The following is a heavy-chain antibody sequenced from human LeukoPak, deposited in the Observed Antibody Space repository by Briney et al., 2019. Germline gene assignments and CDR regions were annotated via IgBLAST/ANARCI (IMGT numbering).Heavy chain of an antibody. J-gene: IGHJ5*02. CDR1: GGSCDDYY. CDR3: ARGRDRSKAGDL. D-gene: IGHD5-24*01. Sequence: SETLSLTCAVQGGSCDDYYCSWIRQPPGKGLDWIGEIHPHGIFYYNSSLTSRVTISIHTSKSQFSLRLPSVTAADTAFYYCARGRDRSKAGDLWGQGSLVIVSS. CDR2: IHPHGIF. V-gene: IGHV4-34*01.